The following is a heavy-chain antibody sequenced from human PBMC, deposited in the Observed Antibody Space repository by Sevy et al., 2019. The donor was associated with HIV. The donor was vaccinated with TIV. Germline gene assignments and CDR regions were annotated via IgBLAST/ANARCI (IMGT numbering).Heavy chain of an antibody. Sequence: GGSLRLSCAASGFIFSRYGMHWVRQAPGKGLEWVAVISYDGGNIYYSDSVKGRSTISRDNSKNTLSLQMKSLRTEDTTVYYCARSPSDYGDYAVGYWGQGTLVTVSS. CDR1: GFIFSRYG. D-gene: IGHD4-17*01. V-gene: IGHV3-30*03. CDR2: ISYDGGNI. CDR3: ARSPSDYGDYAVGY. J-gene: IGHJ4*02.